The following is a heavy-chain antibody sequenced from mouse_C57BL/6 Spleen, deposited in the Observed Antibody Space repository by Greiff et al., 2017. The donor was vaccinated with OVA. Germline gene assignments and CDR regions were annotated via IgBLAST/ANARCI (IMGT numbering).Heavy chain of an antibody. J-gene: IGHJ1*03. Sequence: VQLQESGAELVRPGTSVKMSCKASGYTFTNYWIGWAKQRPGHGLEWIGDIYPGGGYTNYNEKFKGKATLTADKSSSTAYMQFSSLTSEDSAIYYCARSPYYSKWYFDVWGTGTTVTVSS. V-gene: IGHV1-63*01. D-gene: IGHD2-5*01. CDR1: GYTFTNYW. CDR2: IYPGGGYT. CDR3: ARSPYYSKWYFDV.